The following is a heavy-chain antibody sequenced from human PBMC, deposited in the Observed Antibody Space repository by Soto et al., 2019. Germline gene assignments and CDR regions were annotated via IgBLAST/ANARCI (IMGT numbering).Heavy chain of an antibody. J-gene: IGHJ4*02. V-gene: IGHV3-15*05. D-gene: IGHD2-15*01. Sequence: EVQLVESGGGLVKPGGSLRLSCAASGFTFSNAWMSWVRQAPGKGLEWVGRIKSKTDGGTTDYAAPVKGRLTISRDDSKSTLYLQMNSLKTEDTAVYYCTTGGGYIVVVVAAPDYWGQGTLVTVSS. CDR1: GFTFSNAW. CDR2: IKSKTDGGTT. CDR3: TTGGGYIVVVVAAPDY.